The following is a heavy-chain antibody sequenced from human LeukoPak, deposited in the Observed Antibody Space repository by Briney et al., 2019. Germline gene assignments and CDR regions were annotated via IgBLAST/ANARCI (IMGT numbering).Heavy chain of an antibody. CDR2: IYIGGDT. Sequence: GGSLRLSCAASAFSLSRNFVGWVRQAPGKGLEWVSLIYIGGDTYYADSVKGRFTISRDNSKNTIYLQMNSLRVEDTAVYYCAREVGSGSYLAHAFDLWGQGTMVTVSS. D-gene: IGHD1-26*01. CDR1: AFSLSRNF. J-gene: IGHJ3*01. V-gene: IGHV3-53*01. CDR3: AREVGSGSYLAHAFDL.